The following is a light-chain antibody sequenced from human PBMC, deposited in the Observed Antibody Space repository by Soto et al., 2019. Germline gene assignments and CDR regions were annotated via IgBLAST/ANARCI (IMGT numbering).Light chain of an antibody. J-gene: IGKJ1*01. Sequence: EIVLTQSPGTLSLSPGERATLSCRASQSVSSSYLAWYQQKPGQAPRLLIYGASSRATGIPDRFSGSGSGTDCTLTISRLEPEDFAVYYCQPYGSSPRTLGQGTKVEIK. CDR3: QPYGSSPRT. V-gene: IGKV3-20*01. CDR2: GAS. CDR1: QSVSSSY.